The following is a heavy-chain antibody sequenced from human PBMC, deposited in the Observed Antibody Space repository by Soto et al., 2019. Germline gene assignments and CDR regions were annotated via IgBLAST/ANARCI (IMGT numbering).Heavy chain of an antibody. CDR2: ISYDGSNK. CDR3: AKPLAAPSTYYYYGMDV. D-gene: IGHD6-13*01. V-gene: IGHV3-30*18. Sequence: GGSLRLSCAASGFTFSGYGMHWVRQAPGKGLEWVAVISYDGSNKYYADSVKGRFTISRDNSKNTLYLQMNSLRAEDTAVYYCAKPLAAPSTYYYYGMDVWGQGTTVTVSS. CDR1: GFTFSGYG. J-gene: IGHJ6*02.